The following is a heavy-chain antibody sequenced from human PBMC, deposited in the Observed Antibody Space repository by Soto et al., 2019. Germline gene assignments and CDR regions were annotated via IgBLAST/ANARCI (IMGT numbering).Heavy chain of an antibody. D-gene: IGHD3-10*01. CDR3: ARDGFSGELLGASPYYYYYMDV. Sequence: ASVKVSCKASGYTFTSYGISWVRQAPGQGLEWMGWISAYNGNTNYAQKLQGRVTMTTDTSTSTAYMELRSLRSDDTAVYYCARDGFSGELLGASPYYYYYMDVWGKGTTVTAP. CDR1: GYTFTSYG. V-gene: IGHV1-18*01. J-gene: IGHJ6*03. CDR2: ISAYNGNT.